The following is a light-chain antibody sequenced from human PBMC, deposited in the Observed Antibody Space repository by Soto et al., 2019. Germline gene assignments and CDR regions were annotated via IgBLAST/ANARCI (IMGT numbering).Light chain of an antibody. CDR3: QQSYSRPRT. Sequence: DIQMTQSPSSLSASVGDRVTITCRASQSISSYLNWYQQKPGKAPNLLIYTASSLESGVPSRFSGRGSGTDFTLTITSXQPEDFATYFCQQSYSRPRTFGQGTKVDIK. CDR1: QSISSY. J-gene: IGKJ1*01. V-gene: IGKV1-39*01. CDR2: TAS.